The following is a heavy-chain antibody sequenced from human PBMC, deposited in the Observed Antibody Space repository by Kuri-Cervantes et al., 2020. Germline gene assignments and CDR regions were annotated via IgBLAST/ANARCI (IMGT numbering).Heavy chain of an antibody. CDR3: ATVEHCSSTSCYTFDP. Sequence: ASGKVSCKASGYTFTSYGISWVRQAPGQGLEWMGWISAYNGNTNYAQKLQGRVTMTEDTSTDTAYMELSSLRSEDTAVYYCATVEHCSSTSCYTFDPWGQGTLVTVSS. CDR1: GYTFTSYG. V-gene: IGHV1-18*01. J-gene: IGHJ5*02. D-gene: IGHD2-2*02. CDR2: ISAYNGNT.